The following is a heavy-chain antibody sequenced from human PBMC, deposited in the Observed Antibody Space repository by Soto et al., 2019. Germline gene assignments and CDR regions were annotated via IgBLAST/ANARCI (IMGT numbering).Heavy chain of an antibody. V-gene: IGHV4-38-2*02. J-gene: IGHJ4*02. Sequence: PSETLSLTCAVSYYSISSGYFWGWIRQPPGKGLEWIGSMYHSGSTYYNRSLKSRVTMSVDTSKNQLSPKLSSVTAADTAVYYCAREVGPTARAFDYWGQGTLVTVSS. D-gene: IGHD1-26*01. CDR1: YYSISSGYF. CDR3: AREVGPTARAFDY. CDR2: MYHSGST.